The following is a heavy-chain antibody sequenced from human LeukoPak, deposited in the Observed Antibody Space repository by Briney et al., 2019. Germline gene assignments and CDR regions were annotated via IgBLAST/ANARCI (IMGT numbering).Heavy chain of an antibody. J-gene: IGHJ1*01. Sequence: GSLRLSCAASRFTFSSYAMSWVRQAPGKGLEWVSDISGSGGSTYYADTVKGRFTISRDNSKNSLYLQMNSLRVEDTAVYYCAEYFHDSSGYYYQYFQHWGQGTLVTVSS. CDR1: RFTFSSYA. V-gene: IGHV3-23*01. CDR3: AEYFHDSSGYYYQYFQH. D-gene: IGHD3-22*01. CDR2: ISGSGGST.